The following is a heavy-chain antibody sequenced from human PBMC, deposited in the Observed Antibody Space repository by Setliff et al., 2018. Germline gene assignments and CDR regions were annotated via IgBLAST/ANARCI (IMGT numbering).Heavy chain of an antibody. CDR3: ATRRGPYGYPY. Sequence: GGSLRLSCAASGYTSSSYAMTWVRQAPGKGLEWVSIISASGDTTYYADSVKGRFTISRDNSKNTLYLQINSLRAEDTAVYYCATRRGPYGYPYWGQGTLVTVSS. D-gene: IGHD5-12*01. CDR1: GYTSSSYA. J-gene: IGHJ4*02. CDR2: ISASGDTT. V-gene: IGHV3-23*01.